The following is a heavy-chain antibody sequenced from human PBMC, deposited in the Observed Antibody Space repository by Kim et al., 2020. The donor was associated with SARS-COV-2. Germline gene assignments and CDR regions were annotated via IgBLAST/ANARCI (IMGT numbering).Heavy chain of an antibody. Sequence: SETLSLTCTVSGGSISSYYWSWIRQPPGKGLEWIGYIYYSGSTNYNPSLKSRVTISVDTSKNQFSLKLSSVTAADTAVYYCARDLYDYVWGSYRYNPVYYYYGMDVWGQGTTVTVSS. J-gene: IGHJ6*02. CDR1: GGSISSYY. CDR2: IYYSGST. CDR3: ARDLYDYVWGSYRYNPVYYYYGMDV. V-gene: IGHV4-59*13. D-gene: IGHD3-16*02.